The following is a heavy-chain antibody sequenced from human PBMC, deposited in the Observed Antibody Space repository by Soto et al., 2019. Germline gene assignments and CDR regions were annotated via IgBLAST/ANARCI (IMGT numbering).Heavy chain of an antibody. D-gene: IGHD2-15*01. Sequence: SQTLSLTCAISGDSVSSNSAAWNWIRQSPSRGLEWLGRTYYRSKWYNDYAVSVKSRITINPDTSKNQFSLQLNSVTPEDTAVYYCARVPHSAVVAATSYYYYYGMDVWGQGTTVTVSS. V-gene: IGHV6-1*01. CDR2: TYYRSKWYN. J-gene: IGHJ6*02. CDR1: GDSVSSNSAA. CDR3: ARVPHSAVVAATSYYYYYGMDV.